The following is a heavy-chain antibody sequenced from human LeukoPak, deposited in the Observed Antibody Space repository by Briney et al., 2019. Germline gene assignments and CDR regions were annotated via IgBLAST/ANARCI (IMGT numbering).Heavy chain of an antibody. D-gene: IGHD2-15*01. CDR3: ARGPVTFCCYMDV. CDR1: GFTLSSHW. J-gene: IGHJ6*03. CDR2: INSDGSST. Sequence: PGGSLRLSCAASGFTLSSHWIHWVRQAPGKGLVWVSRINSDGSSTSYADSVKGGFTISRDNAKNTLYLQMNSRRAEDTAVDYCARGPVTFCCYMDVCGKGTAVTVSS. V-gene: IGHV3-74*01.